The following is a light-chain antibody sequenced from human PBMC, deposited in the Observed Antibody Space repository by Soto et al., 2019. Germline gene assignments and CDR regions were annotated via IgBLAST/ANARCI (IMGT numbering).Light chain of an antibody. V-gene: IGKV3-15*01. CDR3: QQYKNCPPLT. J-gene: IGKJ4*01. Sequence: EIVMTQSPATLSVSPGETATLSCRASQSVSYNLAWYQQKPGQAPRLLIYGAFTRATGIPARFSGSGSGTEFTLTISSLQSEDFAVYYCQQYKNCPPLTFGGGTKVEIK. CDR1: QSVSYN. CDR2: GAF.